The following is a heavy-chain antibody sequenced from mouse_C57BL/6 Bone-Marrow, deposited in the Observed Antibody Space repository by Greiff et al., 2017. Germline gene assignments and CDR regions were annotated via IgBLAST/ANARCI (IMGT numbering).Heavy chain of an antibody. D-gene: IGHD2-4*01. Sequence: EVKVVESGGGLVKPGGSLKLSCAASGFTFSSYAMSWVRQTPEKRLEWVATISDGGSYTYYPDNVKGRFTISRDNAKNNLYLQMSHLKSEDTAMYYCARHNYDYDVGYFDVWGTGTTVTVSS. CDR2: ISDGGSYT. CDR3: ARHNYDYDVGYFDV. J-gene: IGHJ1*03. V-gene: IGHV5-4*03. CDR1: GFTFSSYA.